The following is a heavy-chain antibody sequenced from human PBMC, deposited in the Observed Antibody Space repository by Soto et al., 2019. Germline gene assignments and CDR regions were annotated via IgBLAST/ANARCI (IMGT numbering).Heavy chain of an antibody. D-gene: IGHD5-12*01. CDR3: ARDRYGYDAYYYDY. CDR1: GFTFTSYW. CDR2: INIDGDRT. J-gene: IGHJ4*02. V-gene: IGHV3-74*01. Sequence: GGALRLSCAASGFTFTSYWMHWVRQAPGKGLVWVSRINIDGDRTNYADSVRGRFTISRDNAKNTLYLQMNSLRAEDTAMYYCARDRYGYDAYYYDYWGLGTLVTVSS.